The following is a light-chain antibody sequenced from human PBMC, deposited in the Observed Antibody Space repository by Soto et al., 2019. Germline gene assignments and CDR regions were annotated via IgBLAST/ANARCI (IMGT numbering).Light chain of an antibody. CDR3: QQFKNYPPLIT. CDR2: DAS. CDR1: QGISSA. Sequence: AIQLTQSPSSLSASVGDRVTITCRASQGISSALAWYQQKPGKAPKLLIYDASSLESGVPSRFSGSGSGTDFTLNSSSLQPEDFATYYCQQFKNYPPLITFGQGTQLEIK. V-gene: IGKV1D-13*01. J-gene: IGKJ5*01.